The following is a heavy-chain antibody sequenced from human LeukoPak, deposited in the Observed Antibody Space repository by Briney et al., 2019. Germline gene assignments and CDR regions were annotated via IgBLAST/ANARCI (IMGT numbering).Heavy chain of an antibody. Sequence: GGSLRLSCTASGFTLSPSWMNWVRQAPGKGLVWVSRITSDGRNTVYADSVKGRFTISRDNARNTVYLQMTSLRAEDSAVYYCAREWGLRQRNFDYWGQGTLVTVSS. V-gene: IGHV3-74*01. J-gene: IGHJ4*02. D-gene: IGHD1-26*01. CDR2: ITSDGRNT. CDR3: AREWGLRQRNFDY. CDR1: GFTLSPSW.